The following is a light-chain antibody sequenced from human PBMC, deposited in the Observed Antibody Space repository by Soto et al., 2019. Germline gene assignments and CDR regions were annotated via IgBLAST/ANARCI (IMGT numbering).Light chain of an antibody. CDR1: QSVDGRY. CDR3: QHYGSSPPMYT. J-gene: IGKJ2*01. CDR2: GAS. Sequence: EIVLTQSPATLSLSPGESATLSCRATQSVDGRYVAWYQQKPGQAPRLLISGASVRATGVPDRFSGSGSGTDFSLTISRLEPEDFSVYYCQHYGSSPPMYTFGQGTKLEI. V-gene: IGKV3-20*01.